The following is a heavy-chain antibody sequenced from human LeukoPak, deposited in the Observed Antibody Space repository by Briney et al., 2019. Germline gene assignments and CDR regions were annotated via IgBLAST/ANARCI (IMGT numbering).Heavy chain of an antibody. D-gene: IGHD4-17*01. J-gene: IGHJ5*02. CDR3: ARGDYGRADP. Sequence: GASVKVSCKASGGTFSSYAISWVRQAPGQGLEWMGLINPNTGVTKFAQKFHGRVTMSRDTSMSTAYMELNRLTTDDTAMYYCARGDYGRADPWGQGSLVTVSS. CDR2: INPNTGVT. CDR1: GGTFSSYA. V-gene: IGHV1-2*02.